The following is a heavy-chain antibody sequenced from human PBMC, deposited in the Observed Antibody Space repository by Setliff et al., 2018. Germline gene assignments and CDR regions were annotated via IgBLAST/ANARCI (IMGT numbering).Heavy chain of an antibody. CDR2: ISSSSSTI. Sequence: GGSLRLSCAASGFTFTNYWIDWVRQAPGKGLEWVSYISSSSSTIYYADSVKGRFTISRDNAKNSLYLQMNSLRAEDTAVYYCARVYSGYDPNHYFDYWGQGTLVTVSS. CDR1: GFTFTNYW. J-gene: IGHJ4*02. CDR3: ARVYSGYDPNHYFDY. V-gene: IGHV3-48*01. D-gene: IGHD5-12*01.